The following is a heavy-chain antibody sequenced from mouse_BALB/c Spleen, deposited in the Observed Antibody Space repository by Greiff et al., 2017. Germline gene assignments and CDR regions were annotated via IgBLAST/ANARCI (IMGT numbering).Heavy chain of an antibody. CDR1: GYSITSDYA. V-gene: IGHV3-2*02. D-gene: IGHD2-3*01. CDR2: ISYSGST. J-gene: IGHJ3*01. CDR3: AKSYDGYLWFAY. Sequence: EVQLQQSGPGLVKPSQSLSLTCTVTGYSITSDYAWNWIRQFPGNKLEWMGYISYSGSTSYNPSLKSRISITRDTSKNQFFLQLNSVTTEDTATYYCAKSYDGYLWFAYWGQGTLVTVSA.